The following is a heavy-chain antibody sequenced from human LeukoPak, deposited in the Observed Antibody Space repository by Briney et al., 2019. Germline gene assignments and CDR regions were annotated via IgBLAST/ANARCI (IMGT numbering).Heavy chain of an antibody. V-gene: IGHV1-69*13. CDR1: GGTFSSYA. CDR3: ARESGPYYYDSSGYNWFDP. D-gene: IGHD3-22*01. J-gene: IGHJ5*02. Sequence: ASVKVSCKASGGTFSSYAISWVRQAPGQGLKWMGGIIPIFGTANYAQKFQGRVTITADESTSTAYMELSSLRSEDTAVYYCARESGPYYYDSSGYNWFDPWGQGTLVTVSS. CDR2: IIPIFGTA.